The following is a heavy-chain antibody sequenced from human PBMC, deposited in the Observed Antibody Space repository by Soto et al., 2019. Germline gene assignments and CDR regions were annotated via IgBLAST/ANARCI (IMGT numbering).Heavy chain of an antibody. CDR1: GFTFSGSA. J-gene: IGHJ4*02. CDR3: TRGYGDYVRDY. V-gene: IGHV3-73*01. D-gene: IGHD4-17*01. Sequence: EVQLVESGGGVVQPGGSLKLSCAVSGFTFSGSAMHWVRQASGKGLEWVGRIRSKSNSYATAYAASVKGRFTISRDDSKNMAYLQMNSLKTEDTAVYYCTRGYGDYVRDYWGQGTLVTVSS. CDR2: IRSKSNSYAT.